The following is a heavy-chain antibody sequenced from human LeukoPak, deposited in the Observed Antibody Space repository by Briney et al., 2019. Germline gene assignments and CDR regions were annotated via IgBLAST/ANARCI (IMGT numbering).Heavy chain of an antibody. CDR1: GFTFSSYA. CDR2: ISGSGGST. Sequence: PGGSLRLSCAASGFTFSSYAMSWVRQAPGKGLEWVSAISGSGGSTYYADSVKGRFTISRDNSKNTLYLQMNSLRAEDTAVYYCAKSDYYDSSGYYSTKYYFDYWGQGTLVTVSS. J-gene: IGHJ4*02. V-gene: IGHV3-23*01. D-gene: IGHD3-22*01. CDR3: AKSDYYDSSGYYSTKYYFDY.